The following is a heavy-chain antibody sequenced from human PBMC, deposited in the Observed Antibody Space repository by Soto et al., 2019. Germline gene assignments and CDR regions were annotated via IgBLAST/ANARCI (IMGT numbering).Heavy chain of an antibody. J-gene: IGHJ6*02. CDR3: ARRYYYFYGMDV. Sequence: QVQLVQSGAEVKKPGASVKVSCKASGYTFTSYGISWVRQAPGQGLEWMGWISAYNGNTNYAQNFQGRVTMTRNTSISTAYMELTDLRSEDTAVYFCARRYYYFYGMDVWGQGTTVTVSS. CDR2: ISAYNGNT. CDR1: GYTFTSYG. V-gene: IGHV1-18*01.